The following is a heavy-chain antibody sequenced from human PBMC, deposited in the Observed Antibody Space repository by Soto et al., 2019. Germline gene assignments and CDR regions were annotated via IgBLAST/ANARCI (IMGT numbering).Heavy chain of an antibody. J-gene: IGHJ4*02. V-gene: IGHV4-31*03. CDR1: GGSISSGGYY. CDR3: ARDCPLNCSSTCCRGYSYGSSFDY. Sequence: KPSETLSLTCTVSGGSISSGGYYWSWIRQHPGKGLEWIGYIYYSGSTYYNPSLKSRVTISVDTSKNQFSLKLSSVTAADTAVYYCARDCPLNCSSTCCRGYSYGSSFDYWGQGTLVTVSS. CDR2: IYYSGST. D-gene: IGHD5-18*01.